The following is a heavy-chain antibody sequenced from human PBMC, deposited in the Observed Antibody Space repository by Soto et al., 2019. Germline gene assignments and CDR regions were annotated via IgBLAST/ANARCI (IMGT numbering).Heavy chain of an antibody. CDR3: ATTAAAGKNYYGMDV. Sequence: PAESLKIWCKGSGYRFARFLIVLVRQMPGKGLEWMGIIYPGDSDTRYSPSFQGQVTISADKSISTAYLQWSSLKASDTAMYYCATTAAAGKNYYGMDVWGQGTTVTVSS. CDR2: IYPGDSDT. CDR1: GYRFARFL. J-gene: IGHJ6*02. D-gene: IGHD6-13*01. V-gene: IGHV5-51*01.